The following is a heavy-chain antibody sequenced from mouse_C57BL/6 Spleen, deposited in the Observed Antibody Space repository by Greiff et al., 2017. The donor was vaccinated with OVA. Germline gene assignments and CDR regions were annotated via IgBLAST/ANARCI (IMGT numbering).Heavy chain of an antibody. Sequence: VMLVESGPGLVAPSQSLSITCTVSGFSLTSYGVHWVRQPPGKGLEWLVVIWSDGSTTYNSALKSRLSISKDNSKSQVFLKMNSLQTDDTAMYYCARHKDYGSRGWYFDVWGTGTTVTVSS. J-gene: IGHJ1*03. D-gene: IGHD1-1*01. CDR1: GFSLTSYG. V-gene: IGHV2-6-1*01. CDR3: ARHKDYGSRGWYFDV. CDR2: IWSDGST.